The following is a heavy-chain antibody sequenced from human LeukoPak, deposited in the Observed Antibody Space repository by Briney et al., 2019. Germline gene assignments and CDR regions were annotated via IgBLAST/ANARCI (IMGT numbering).Heavy chain of an antibody. V-gene: IGHV3-7*04. J-gene: IGHJ4*02. Sequence: GGSLRLSCAASGFTFSTYWMTWVRQAPGKGLEWVANIKQDGSKKSYVDSVKGRFSISRDNAKNSLYLQMNSLRAEDTAIYYCTRVGYIDEGIDYWGQGTLVTVSS. CDR2: IKQDGSKK. D-gene: IGHD5-24*01. CDR3: TRVGYIDEGIDY. CDR1: GFTFSTYW.